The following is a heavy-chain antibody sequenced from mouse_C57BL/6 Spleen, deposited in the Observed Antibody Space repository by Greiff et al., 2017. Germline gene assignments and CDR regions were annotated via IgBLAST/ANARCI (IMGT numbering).Heavy chain of an antibody. D-gene: IGHD1-2*01. Sequence: VQLQQSGGDLVKPGGSLKLSCAASGFTFSSYGMSWVRQTPDKRLEWVATISSGGSYTYYPDSVKGRFTISRDNAKNTLYLQMSSLKSEDTAMYYCASTITTAYYFDYWGQGTTLTVSS. J-gene: IGHJ2*01. CDR3: ASTITTAYYFDY. V-gene: IGHV5-6*01. CDR2: ISSGGSYT. CDR1: GFTFSSYG.